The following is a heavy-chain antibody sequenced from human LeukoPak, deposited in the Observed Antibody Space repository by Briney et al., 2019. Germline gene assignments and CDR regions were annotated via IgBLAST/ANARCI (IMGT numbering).Heavy chain of an antibody. V-gene: IGHV1-69*05. D-gene: IGHD4-23*01. J-gene: IGHJ4*02. Sequence: SVKVSCKTSGGSFSSYDISWVRQGPEQGLEWMGGIIPVFGMPNYAQKFQGRLTLTTDESTGTAYMELGGLTSDDTAVYYCARSDAGNSEGGIDYWGQGTLVIVSS. CDR2: IIPVFGMP. CDR3: ARSDAGNSEGGIDY. CDR1: GGSFSSYD.